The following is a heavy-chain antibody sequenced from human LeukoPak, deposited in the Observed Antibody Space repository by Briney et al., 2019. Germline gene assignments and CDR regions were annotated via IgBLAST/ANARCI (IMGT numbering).Heavy chain of an antibody. Sequence: SETLSLTCTASGGSISSYYWSWVRQPAGKGLEWIGCIYSSGSTNYNPSLKSRVTMSVDTSKNQFSLKVSSVTAADTAVYYCARGHSDYGGVFDYWGQGTLVTVSS. J-gene: IGHJ4*02. V-gene: IGHV4-4*07. D-gene: IGHD4-23*01. CDR1: GGSISSYY. CDR3: ARGHSDYGGVFDY. CDR2: IYSSGST.